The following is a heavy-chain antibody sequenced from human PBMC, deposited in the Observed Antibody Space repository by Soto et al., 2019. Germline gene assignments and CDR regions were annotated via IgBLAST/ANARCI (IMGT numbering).Heavy chain of an antibody. Sequence: EERLVQSGGGLVQPGGSLRLSCAAYVFSVGGNYMSWVRQAPGKGLELVSLIYSGGNPFYADSMKGRFTLSRDNSNNMLYLQMDSLRAEDTAVYYCARGPNSDCWGQVTLVIVSS. V-gene: IGHV3-53*01. CDR2: IYSGGNP. CDR3: ARGPNSDC. CDR1: VFSVGGNY. J-gene: IGHJ4*02. D-gene: IGHD2-21*01.